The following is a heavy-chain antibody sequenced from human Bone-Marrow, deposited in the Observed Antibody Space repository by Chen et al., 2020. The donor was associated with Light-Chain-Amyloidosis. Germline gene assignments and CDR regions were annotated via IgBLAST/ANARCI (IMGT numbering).Heavy chain of an antibody. CDR1: GYTFPNYW. D-gene: IGHD5-12*01. Sequence: EVQLEQSGPEVKKPGESLKNSCKGSGYTFPNYWIGWVRQMPGKGLEWMGVIFPDDSDARYSPCFEGKVTISADRSITTAYRQWRSLKASDTAMYYCARRRDGYNFDYRGQGTLVTVSS. V-gene: IGHV5-51*01. CDR3: ARRRDGYNFDY. CDR2: IFPDDSDA. J-gene: IGHJ4*02.